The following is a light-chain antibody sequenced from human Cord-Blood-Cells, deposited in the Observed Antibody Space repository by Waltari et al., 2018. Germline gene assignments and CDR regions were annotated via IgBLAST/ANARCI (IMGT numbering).Light chain of an antibody. V-gene: IGKV1-27*01. CDR1: QGISNY. J-gene: IGKJ1*01. Sequence: DIQMTQSPSSLSASVGDRVTITCRARQGISNYLAWYQQKPGTVPKLLIYAASTLQSGAPSRFSGSGSGTDFTLTISSLQPEDVATYYWQKYNSAPWTFGQGTKVEIK. CDR3: QKYNSAPWT. CDR2: AAS.